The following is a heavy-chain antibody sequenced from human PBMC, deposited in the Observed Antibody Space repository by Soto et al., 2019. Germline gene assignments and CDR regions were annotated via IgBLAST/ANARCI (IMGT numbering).Heavy chain of an antibody. CDR2: IDTNGDT. J-gene: IGHJ4*02. D-gene: IGHD2-8*01. V-gene: IGHV4-31*03. CDR3: ARGTVSYCPNDKCGFFFEH. Sequence: QVQLQESGSGLLKPSQTLSLDCSVSGDSLRRGFHHWSWIRQTPGKGRQLIGYIDTNGDTHYDPSLRNRLNMSIVTTESRFSLKVTSVTAADTAVYYCARGTVSYCPNDKCGFFFEHWGQGALGTVTS. CDR1: GDSLRRGFHH.